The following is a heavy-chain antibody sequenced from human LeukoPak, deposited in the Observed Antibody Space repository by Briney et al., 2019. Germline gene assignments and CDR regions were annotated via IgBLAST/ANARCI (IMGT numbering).Heavy chain of an antibody. CDR3: AREMARLNWFDP. J-gene: IGHJ5*02. CDR2: IYTGGST. D-gene: IGHD2-21*01. CDR1: GFTVSSNY. V-gene: IGHV3-66*01. Sequence: GGSLRLSCAASGFTVSSNYMSWVRQAPGKGLEWVSVIYTGGSTYYADSVKGRFTISRDNSKNTLYLQMNSLGVEDTAVYFCAREMARLNWFDPWGQGTLVTVSS.